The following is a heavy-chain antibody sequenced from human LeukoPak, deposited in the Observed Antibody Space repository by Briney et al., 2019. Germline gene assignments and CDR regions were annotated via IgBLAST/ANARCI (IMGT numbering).Heavy chain of an antibody. D-gene: IGHD3-3*01. J-gene: IGHJ4*02. V-gene: IGHV3-43*02. CDR1: GLAFDDYA. CDR2: ISGDGGST. CDR3: AKDPLIDFWSGYPDEGLGFDY. Sequence: GGSLRLSCAASGLAFDDYAMHWVRQAPGKGLEWVSLISGDGGSTYYADSVKGRFTISRDNSKNSLYLQMNSLRTEDTALYYCAKDPLIDFWSGYPDEGLGFDYWGQGTLVTVSS.